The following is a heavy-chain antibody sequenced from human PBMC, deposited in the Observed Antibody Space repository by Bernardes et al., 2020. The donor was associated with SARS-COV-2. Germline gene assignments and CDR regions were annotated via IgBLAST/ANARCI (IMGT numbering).Heavy chain of an antibody. CDR3: TRKYGHSYGMDV. CDR1: GFTFRGSW. D-gene: IGHD2-8*01. Sequence: VGSLILSCVGSGFTFRGSWMHWVRQAPGKGPVWVSRVNPDGSGPIYADSVKGRFTISRDNAKNTVYLQMNSLRLDDTAVYYCTRKYGHSYGMDVWGQGTTVIVSS. CDR2: VNPDGSGP. J-gene: IGHJ6*02. V-gene: IGHV3-74*01.